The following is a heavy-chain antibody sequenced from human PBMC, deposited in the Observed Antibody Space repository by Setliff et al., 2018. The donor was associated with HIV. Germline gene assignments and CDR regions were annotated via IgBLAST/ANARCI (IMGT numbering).Heavy chain of an antibody. Sequence: PGGSLRLSCAASGFTLNSYAMHWVRQAPGKGLQWVSVISYDGNNKKYADSVKGRFTISRDNSKNTLYLQMNSLRAEDTAVYYCARGGFGVVIIERLGVDYWGQGTKVTVSS. CDR2: ISYDGNNK. CDR3: ARGGFGVVIIERLGVDY. D-gene: IGHD3-3*01. J-gene: IGHJ4*02. CDR1: GFTLNSYA. V-gene: IGHV3-30*04.